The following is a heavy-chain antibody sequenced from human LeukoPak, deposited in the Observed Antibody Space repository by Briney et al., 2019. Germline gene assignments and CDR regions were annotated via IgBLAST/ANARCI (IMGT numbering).Heavy chain of an antibody. V-gene: IGHV3-74*01. CDR3: ARGLNYYDSRGMGEGFDP. Sequence: PGGSLRLSCAASGFTFSSYWMHWVRHAPGKGLVWVSRINSDGRSTTYADSVKGRFTISRDNAKNKLYLQMNSLRAEDTAVYYCARGLNYYDSRGMGEGFDPWGQGTLVTVSS. D-gene: IGHD3-22*01. CDR2: INSDGRST. CDR1: GFTFSSYW. J-gene: IGHJ5*02.